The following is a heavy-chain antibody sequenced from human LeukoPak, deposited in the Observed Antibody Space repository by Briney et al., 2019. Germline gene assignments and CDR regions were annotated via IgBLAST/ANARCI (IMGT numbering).Heavy chain of an antibody. CDR1: GGSISSYY. J-gene: IGHJ5*02. CDR2: IYHSGST. V-gene: IGHV4-59*01. Sequence: SETLSLTCTVSGGSISSYYWSWIRQPPGKGLEWIGYIYHSGSTNYNPSLKSRVTISVDTSKNQFSLKLSSVTAADTAVYYCARERYCSGGSCYSNWFDPWGQGTLVTVSS. D-gene: IGHD2-15*01. CDR3: ARERYCSGGSCYSNWFDP.